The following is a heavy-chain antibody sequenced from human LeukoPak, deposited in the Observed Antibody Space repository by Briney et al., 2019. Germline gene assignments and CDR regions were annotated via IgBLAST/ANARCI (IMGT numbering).Heavy chain of an antibody. CDR2: IWYDGSNN. D-gene: IGHD6-19*01. Sequence: GRSLRLSCAASGFTSSSYGMDWVRQAPGKGLEWVAIIWYDGSNNYYADSVKGRFTISRDNSKNTLSLQMNSLRAEDTAVYYCARDSTAVAGWFDSWGQGTLVTVSS. V-gene: IGHV3-33*01. CDR3: ARDSTAVAGWFDS. J-gene: IGHJ5*01. CDR1: GFTSSSYG.